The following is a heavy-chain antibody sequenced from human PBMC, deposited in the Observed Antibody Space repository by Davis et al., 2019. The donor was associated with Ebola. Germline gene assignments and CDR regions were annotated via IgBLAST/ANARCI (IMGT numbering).Heavy chain of an antibody. CDR3: ARYHREGYFDY. CDR2: ISAYKGNT. J-gene: IGHJ4*02. CDR1: GYTFTNYG. Sequence: ASVKVSCKASGYTFTNYGITWVRQAPGQGLEWMGWISAYKGNTNYAQKLQDRVTMSTDTSTRTAYMELRSLRSDDTAVYYCARYHREGYFDYWGQGTLVTVSS. V-gene: IGHV1-18*04. D-gene: IGHD3-22*01.